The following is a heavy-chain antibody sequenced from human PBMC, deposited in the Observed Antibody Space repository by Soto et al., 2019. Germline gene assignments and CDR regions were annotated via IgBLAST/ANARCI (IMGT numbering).Heavy chain of an antibody. Sequence: PGGSLRLSCAASGFTFSSYAMSWVRQAPGKGLEWVSVIIGSGGSTYYADSVKGRFTISRDNSKNTLYLQMNSLRAEDTAVYYCASPNQAQWLVLRLYYFDYWGQGTLVTVSS. CDR1: GFTFSSYA. CDR2: IIGSGGST. V-gene: IGHV3-23*01. J-gene: IGHJ4*02. D-gene: IGHD6-19*01. CDR3: ASPNQAQWLVLRLYYFDY.